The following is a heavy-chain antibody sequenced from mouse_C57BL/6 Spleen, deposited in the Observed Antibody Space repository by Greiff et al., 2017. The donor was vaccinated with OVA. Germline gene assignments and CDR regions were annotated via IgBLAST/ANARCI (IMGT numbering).Heavy chain of an antibody. CDR2: ISNGGGST. J-gene: IGHJ2*01. D-gene: IGHD2-2*01. V-gene: IGHV5-12*01. Sequence: EVQVVESGGGLVQPGGSLKLSCAASGFTFSDYYMYWVRQTPEKRLEWVAYISNGGGSTYYPDTVKGRFTISRDNAKNTLYLQMSRLKSEDTAMYYCARYGYDVPFDYWGQGTTLTVSS. CDR1: GFTFSDYY. CDR3: ARYGYDVPFDY.